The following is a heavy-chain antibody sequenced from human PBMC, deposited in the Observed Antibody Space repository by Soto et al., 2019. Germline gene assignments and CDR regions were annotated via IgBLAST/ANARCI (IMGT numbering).Heavy chain of an antibody. Sequence: GGSLRLSCAASGFTVSSNYMSWVRQAPGKGLEWVSVIYSGGSTYYADSVKGRFTISRDNSKNTLYLQMNSLRAEDTAVYYCAREGWNYDLDVWGQGTTVTVSS. V-gene: IGHV3-53*01. CDR1: GFTVSSNY. CDR2: IYSGGST. J-gene: IGHJ6*02. CDR3: AREGWNYDLDV. D-gene: IGHD6-19*01.